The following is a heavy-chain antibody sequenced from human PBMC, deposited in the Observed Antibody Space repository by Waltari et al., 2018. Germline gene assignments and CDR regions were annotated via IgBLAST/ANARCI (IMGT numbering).Heavy chain of an antibody. CDR1: GVTFSSYA. CDR2: IIPIFGTA. Sequence: QVQLVQSGAEVKKPGSSVKVSCKASGVTFSSYAISWVRQAPGQGLEWMGRIIPIFGTANYEQKFQGRVTITADKSTSTAYMELSSLRSEDTAVYYCAREVSPYCGGDCSPDFDYWGQGTLVTVSS. J-gene: IGHJ4*02. D-gene: IGHD2-21*01. V-gene: IGHV1-69*08. CDR3: AREVSPYCGGDCSPDFDY.